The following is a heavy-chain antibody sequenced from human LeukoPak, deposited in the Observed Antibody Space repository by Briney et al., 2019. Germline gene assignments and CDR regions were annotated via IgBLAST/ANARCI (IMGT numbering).Heavy chain of an antibody. V-gene: IGHV4-61*01. CDR2: IYSNGNT. D-gene: IGHD3-3*01. CDR1: GGSISSSSYY. Sequence: SETLSLTCTVSGGSISSSSYYWSWIRQPPGKGLEWIGYIYSNGNTKYNPSLKSRVTISVDTSKNQFSLKLSSVTAADTAVYYCAREIRFLEWFDNWGQGTLVTVSS. J-gene: IGHJ4*02. CDR3: AREIRFLEWFDN.